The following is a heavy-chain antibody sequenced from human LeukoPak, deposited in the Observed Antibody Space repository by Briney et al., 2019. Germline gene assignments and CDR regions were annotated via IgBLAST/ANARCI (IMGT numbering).Heavy chain of an antibody. CDR2: ISSSSSYI. V-gene: IGHV3-21*01. CDR1: GFTFSSYS. Sequence: GGSLRLSCAASGFTFSSYSMNWVRQAPGKGLEWVSSISSSSSYIYYADSVKGRFTISRDNAKNSLYLQMNSLRAEDTAVYYCARDPYAAVAGIDDYWGQGTLVTVTS. J-gene: IGHJ4*02. D-gene: IGHD6-19*01. CDR3: ARDPYAAVAGIDDY.